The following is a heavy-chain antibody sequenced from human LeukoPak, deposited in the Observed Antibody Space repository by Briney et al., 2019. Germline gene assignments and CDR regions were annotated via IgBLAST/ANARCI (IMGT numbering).Heavy chain of an antibody. J-gene: IGHJ4*02. CDR1: GDSVSSNSAA. Sequence: SQAQSLTCAISGDSVSSNSAAWNWIRQSPSRGLEWQGRTYYRSKWHKDYAVFVKSRITINPDTSKNQFSLQLNSVTPEDTAVYYCARGDSGSSAYHFDYWGQGTLVTVSS. V-gene: IGHV6-1*01. D-gene: IGHD6-6*01. CDR3: ARGDSGSSAYHFDY. CDR2: TYYRSKWHK.